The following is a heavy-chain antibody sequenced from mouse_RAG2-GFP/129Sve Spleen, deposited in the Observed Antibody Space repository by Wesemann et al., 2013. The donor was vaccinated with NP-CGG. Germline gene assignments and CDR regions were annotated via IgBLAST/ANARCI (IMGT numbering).Heavy chain of an antibody. Sequence: EVKLLESGGGLVQPGGSLKLSCAASGFDFSRYWMSWVRQAPGKGLEWIGEINPDSSTINYTPSLKDKFIISRDNAKNTLYLQMSKVRSEDTALYYCARRGYDYDEDFDVWGAGTTVTVSS. CDR3: ARRGYDYDEDFDV. J-gene: IGHJ1*01. D-gene: IGHD2-4*01. CDR2: INPDSSTI. CDR1: GFDFSRYW. V-gene: IGHV4-1*02.